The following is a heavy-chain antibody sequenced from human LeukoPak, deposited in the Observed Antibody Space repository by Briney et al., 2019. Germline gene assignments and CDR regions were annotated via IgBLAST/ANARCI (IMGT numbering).Heavy chain of an antibody. J-gene: IGHJ5*02. CDR2: ISGSGGST. Sequence: GGSLRLSCAASGFTFSSYAMSWVRQAPGKGLEWVSAISGSGGSTYYADSVKGRFTISRDNSKNTLYLQMNSLRAENTAVYYCAKGRHYDILTGYYNGNWFDPWGQGTLVTVSS. CDR3: AKGRHYDILTGYYNGNWFDP. CDR1: GFTFSSYA. V-gene: IGHV3-23*01. D-gene: IGHD3-9*01.